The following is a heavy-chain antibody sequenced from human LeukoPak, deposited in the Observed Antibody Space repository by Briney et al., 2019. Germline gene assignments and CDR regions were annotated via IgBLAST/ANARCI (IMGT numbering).Heavy chain of an antibody. V-gene: IGHV3-23*01. CDR1: GFTFSSYA. CDR2: ISGRGSDR. CDR3: AKGVDNTGRLRWFDS. Sequence: GGSLRLSCAASGFTFSSYALTWVRQTPGKGLKWVSTISGRGSDRFYADAVKGRFTISRDNSKNTMYLQMNSLRIEDTAFYYCAKGVDNTGRLRWFDSWGQGTLVTVSS. J-gene: IGHJ5*01. D-gene: IGHD1-1*01.